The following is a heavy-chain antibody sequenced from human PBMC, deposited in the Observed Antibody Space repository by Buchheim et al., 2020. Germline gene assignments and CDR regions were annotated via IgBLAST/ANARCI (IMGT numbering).Heavy chain of an antibody. V-gene: IGHV1-2*04. Sequence: QVQLVQSGAEVKKPGASVKVSCKASGYTFTGYYMHWVRQAPGQGLEWMGWINPNSGGTNYEQKFQGWVNMTRDTSINTAYMELSRLRSDDTAVYYCARCGSGCVGMDVWGQGTT. CDR1: GYTFTGYY. J-gene: IGHJ6*02. CDR2: INPNSGGT. D-gene: IGHD6-19*01. CDR3: ARCGSGCVGMDV.